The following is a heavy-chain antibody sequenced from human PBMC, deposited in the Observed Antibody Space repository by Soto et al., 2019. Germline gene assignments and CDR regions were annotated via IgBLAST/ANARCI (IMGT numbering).Heavy chain of an antibody. D-gene: IGHD1-26*01. CDR2: IYSGGST. J-gene: IGHJ4*02. Sequence: VGSLRLSCAASGFTVSRNYMSWVRQAPGKGLEWVSVIYSGGSTYYADSVKGRFTISRDNSKNTLYLQMNSLRAEDTAVYYCARPPTRGRVGATWFFDYWGQGTLVTVSS. V-gene: IGHV3-66*04. CDR3: ARPPTRGRVGATWFFDY. CDR1: GFTVSRNY.